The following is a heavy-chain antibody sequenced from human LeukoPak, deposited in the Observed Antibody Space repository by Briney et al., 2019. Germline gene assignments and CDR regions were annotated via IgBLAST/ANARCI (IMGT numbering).Heavy chain of an antibody. CDR1: GYTFTGYY. V-gene: IGHV1-2*02. Sequence: ASVNVSCKASGYTFTGYYIHWVRQAPGQGLEWMGWIIPKSGGTNYAQKFQGRVTMTRDTSISTPYMELARLRSDDTAVYFCARDSGYYATSSLFQDYWGQGTLVTVSS. D-gene: IGHD3-3*01. CDR2: IIPKSGGT. J-gene: IGHJ4*02. CDR3: ARDSGYYATSSLFQDY.